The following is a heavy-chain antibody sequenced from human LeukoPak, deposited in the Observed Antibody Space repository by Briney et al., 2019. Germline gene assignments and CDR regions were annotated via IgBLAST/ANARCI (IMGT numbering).Heavy chain of an antibody. D-gene: IGHD5-18*01. CDR3: AKDLDSYGYFSADY. J-gene: IGHJ4*02. V-gene: IGHV3-21*01. CDR2: ISSSRSYI. Sequence: GGSLRLSCAASGFTFSSYSMNWVRQAPGKGLEWVSSISSSRSYINYADSVKGRFTISRDNSKNTLYLQMNSLRAEDTAVYYCAKDLDSYGYFSADYWGQGTLVTVSS. CDR1: GFTFSSYS.